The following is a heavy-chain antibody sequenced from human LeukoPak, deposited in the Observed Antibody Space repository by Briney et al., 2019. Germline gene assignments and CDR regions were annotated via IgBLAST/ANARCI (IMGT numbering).Heavy chain of an antibody. CDR2: IKSKTDGATT. D-gene: IGHD3-22*01. V-gene: IGHV3-15*01. CDR1: GFTFNHAW. CDR3: TTVGSSRYYYYFDY. J-gene: IGHJ4*02. Sequence: GRSLRLSCTASGFTFNHAWMSWVRQAPGKGLEWVGRIKSKTDGATTEYAAPVKGRFTISRDDSKNTLYLQMNSLKTEDTAVYYCTTVGSSRYYYYFDYWGQRSLVTVSS.